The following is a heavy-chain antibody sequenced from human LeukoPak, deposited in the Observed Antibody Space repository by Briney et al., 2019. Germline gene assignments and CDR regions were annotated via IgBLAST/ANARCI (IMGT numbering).Heavy chain of an antibody. CDR1: GYSISSGYY. D-gene: IGHD6-19*01. CDR3: ARVYGSGPYYYMDV. Sequence: SETLSLXCAVSGYSISSGYYWGWIRQPPGKGLEWIGSISHSGSTYYNPSLKSRVTISVDTSKNQFSLKLSSVTAADTALYYCARVYGSGPYYYMDVWGKGTTVTVSS. CDR2: ISHSGST. J-gene: IGHJ6*03. V-gene: IGHV4-38-2*01.